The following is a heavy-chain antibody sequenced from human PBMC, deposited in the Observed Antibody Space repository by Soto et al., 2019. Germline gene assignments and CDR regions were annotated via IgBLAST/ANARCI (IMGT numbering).Heavy chain of an antibody. CDR1: GYTFTSYG. CDR3: ARDPLGNWNYPYNWFDP. Sequence: QVQLVQSGAEVKKPGASVKVSCKASGYTFTSYGISWVRQAPGQGLEWMGWISAYNGNTNYAQKLQGRVTMTTDTSTSTAYIERRSLRSDDTAVYYCARDPLGNWNYPYNWFDPCGQGTLVTVSS. D-gene: IGHD1-7*01. CDR2: ISAYNGNT. J-gene: IGHJ5*02. V-gene: IGHV1-18*01.